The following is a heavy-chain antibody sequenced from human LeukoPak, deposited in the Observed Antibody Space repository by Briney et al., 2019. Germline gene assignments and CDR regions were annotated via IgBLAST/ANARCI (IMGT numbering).Heavy chain of an antibody. Sequence: GGSLRLSCAPPEFTFTNYAMNCVRQAPAKGLEWVSTISPSGGDTYYADSVKGRFTISKDISKNTLYLQMNSLRAEDTAVYYCARRAYNWGAFDIWGQGTMVTVSS. CDR3: ARRAYNWGAFDI. CDR1: EFTFTNYA. J-gene: IGHJ3*02. V-gene: IGHV3-23*01. D-gene: IGHD5-24*01. CDR2: ISPSGGDT.